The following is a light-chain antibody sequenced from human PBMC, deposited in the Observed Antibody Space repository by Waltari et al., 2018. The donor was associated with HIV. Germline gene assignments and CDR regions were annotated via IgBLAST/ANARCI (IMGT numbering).Light chain of an antibody. CDR3: QHYFTTPYT. CDR2: WAS. J-gene: IGKJ2*01. V-gene: IGKV4-1*01. Sequence: DIVMTQSPDSLAVSLGERATINCKSSQSILYNSNNKTYLTWYQQKPGQSPKLLISWASTRKSGVPDRFSGSGSGTDFTLTINNLQAEDVAVYYCQHYFTTPYTFGQGTKLEIK. CDR1: QSILYNSNNKTY.